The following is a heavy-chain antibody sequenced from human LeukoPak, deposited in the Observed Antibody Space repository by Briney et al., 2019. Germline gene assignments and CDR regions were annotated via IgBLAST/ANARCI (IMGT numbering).Heavy chain of an antibody. Sequence: PGGSLRLSCAASGFTFSNYNMNWVRQAPGKGLEWVSSISSSGSYIYYADSVKGRFTIPRDNAKNSLYLQMNSLRAEDTAVYYCARDVPAPYYYDSSGALWGQGTLVTVSS. CDR1: GFTFSNYN. J-gene: IGHJ4*02. D-gene: IGHD3-22*01. CDR2: ISSSGSYI. CDR3: ARDVPAPYYYDSSGAL. V-gene: IGHV3-21*01.